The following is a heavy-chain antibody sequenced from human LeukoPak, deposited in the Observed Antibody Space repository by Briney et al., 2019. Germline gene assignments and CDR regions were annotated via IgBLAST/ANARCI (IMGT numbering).Heavy chain of an antibody. Sequence: GGSLRLSCAVSGFTFSKYWMNWVRQAPGKGLEWVANINRDGSEKNYVDSVKGRFTISRDNSKNTLYLQMDSLRAEDTAVYYCAKPGISAGSGRHYFDSWGQGTLVTVSS. J-gene: IGHJ4*02. V-gene: IGHV3-7*03. D-gene: IGHD2-15*01. CDR3: AKPGISAGSGRHYFDS. CDR2: INRDGSEK. CDR1: GFTFSKYW.